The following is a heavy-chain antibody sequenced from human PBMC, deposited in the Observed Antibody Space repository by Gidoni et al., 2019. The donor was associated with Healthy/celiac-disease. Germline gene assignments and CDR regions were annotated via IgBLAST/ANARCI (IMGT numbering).Heavy chain of an antibody. D-gene: IGHD3-10*02. CDR1: GFTFRSYA. CDR2: ISGSGGST. CDR3: AKPVRGVSWDYYGMDV. J-gene: IGHJ6*02. V-gene: IGHV3-23*04. Sequence: EVQLVASGGGLVQPGVSLRLSCAASGFTFRSYAMSWVRQAPGKGLEWVSAISGSGGSTDYADSVKGRFTISRNKSKNTLYLQMNSLRAEDTAVYYCAKPVRGVSWDYYGMDVWGQGTTVTVSS.